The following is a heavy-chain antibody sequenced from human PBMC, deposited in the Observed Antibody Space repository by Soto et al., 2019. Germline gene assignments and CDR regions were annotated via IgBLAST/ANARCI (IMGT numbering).Heavy chain of an antibody. CDR3: AKCKNYYDSRANWYYYGMDV. J-gene: IGHJ6*02. CDR2: ISGSGGST. D-gene: IGHD3-22*01. V-gene: IGHV3-23*01. CDR1: GFTFRSYA. Sequence: EVQLLESGGGLVQPGGSLRLSSAASGFTFRSYAMSWVRQAPGKGPEWVSAISGSGGSTYYADSVKGRITISRDNSKNTLYLQKKSLRAEDAAVYYCAKCKNYYDSRANWYYYGMDVWGQGTTVTVS.